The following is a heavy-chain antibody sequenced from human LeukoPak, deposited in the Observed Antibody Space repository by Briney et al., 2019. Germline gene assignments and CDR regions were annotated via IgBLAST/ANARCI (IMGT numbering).Heavy chain of an antibody. V-gene: IGHV4-59*01. CDR3: ARYSGRYDYVWGSYRLASFDI. Sequence: SETLSLTCTVSGGSISSYYWSWIRQPPGKGLEWIGYIYYSGSTNYNPSLKSRVTISVDTSKNQFSLKLSSVTAADTAVYYCARYSGRYDYVWGSYRLASFDIWGQGTMVTVSS. D-gene: IGHD3-16*02. CDR2: IYYSGST. CDR1: GGSISSYY. J-gene: IGHJ3*02.